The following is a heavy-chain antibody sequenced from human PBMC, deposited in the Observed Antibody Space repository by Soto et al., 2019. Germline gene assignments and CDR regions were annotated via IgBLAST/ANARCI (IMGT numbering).Heavy chain of an antibody. J-gene: IGHJ4*02. CDR2: ISSSSSTI. D-gene: IGHD1-26*01. Sequence: GSLRLSCAASGFTFSSYSMNWVRQAPGKGLEWVSYISSSSSTIYYADSVKGRFTISRDNAKNSLYLQMNSLRDEDTAVYYCARDSADTGSYYYFNSWGQGTLVTVSS. CDR3: ARDSADTGSYYYFNS. V-gene: IGHV3-48*02. CDR1: GFTFSSYS.